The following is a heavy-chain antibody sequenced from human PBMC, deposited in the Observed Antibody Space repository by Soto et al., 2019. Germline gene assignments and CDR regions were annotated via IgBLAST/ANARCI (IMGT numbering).Heavy chain of an antibody. D-gene: IGHD2-21*01. CDR2: IWYDGSNK. V-gene: IGHV3-33*01. J-gene: IGHJ4*02. CDR3: ARDWGGPTRTRCVAPDY. Sequence: QEQLVESGGGVVQPGRSLRLSCVASGFTFSNYSWHWVRQAPGKGLEWVAVIWYDGSNKYYADSVKGRFTISRDNSKNTLYLQMNSLRDEDTAVYYCARDWGGPTRTRCVAPDYWGQGTLVTVSS. CDR1: GFTFSNYS.